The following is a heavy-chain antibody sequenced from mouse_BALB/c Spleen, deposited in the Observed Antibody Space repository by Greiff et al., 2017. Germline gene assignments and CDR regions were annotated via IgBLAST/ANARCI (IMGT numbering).Heavy chain of an antibody. CDR1: GFTFSSFG. CDR2: ISSGSSTI. Sequence: EVMLVESGGGLVQPGGSRKLSCAASGFTFSSFGMHWVRQAPEKGLEWVAYISSGSSTIYYADTVKGRFPISRDNPKNNLFLPMTSLRSEDTAMYYCARYYYAMDYWGQGTSVTVSS. V-gene: IGHV5-17*02. J-gene: IGHJ4*01. CDR3: ARYYYAMDY.